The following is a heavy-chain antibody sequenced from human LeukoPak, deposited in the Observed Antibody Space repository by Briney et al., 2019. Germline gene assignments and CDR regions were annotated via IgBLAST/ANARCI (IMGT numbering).Heavy chain of an antibody. Sequence: GGSLRLSCAASGFTFNTYAMSSVRQAPGKGLEWVSAIRATGDITYYAESVKGRFTISRDNFKNTVLLQMNTLRAEDTAIYYCVQDCAQPCWLMGSWGQGTLVTVSS. V-gene: IGHV3-23*01. CDR1: GFTFNTYA. CDR3: VQDCAQPCWLMGS. D-gene: IGHD6-19*01. J-gene: IGHJ5*02. CDR2: IRATGDIT.